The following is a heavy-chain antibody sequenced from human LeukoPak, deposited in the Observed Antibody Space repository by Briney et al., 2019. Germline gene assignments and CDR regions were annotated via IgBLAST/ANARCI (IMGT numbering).Heavy chain of an antibody. CDR3: ARGAGMEVLCSGGSCYSV. J-gene: IGHJ4*02. Sequence: ASVKVSCKASGYTFTSYDINWVRQATGQGLEWMGWMNPNSGNTGYAQKFQGRVTMTRNTSISTAYMELSSLRSEDTAVYYYARGAGMEVLCSGGSCYSVWGQGTLVTVSS. D-gene: IGHD2-15*01. V-gene: IGHV1-8*01. CDR1: GYTFTSYD. CDR2: MNPNSGNT.